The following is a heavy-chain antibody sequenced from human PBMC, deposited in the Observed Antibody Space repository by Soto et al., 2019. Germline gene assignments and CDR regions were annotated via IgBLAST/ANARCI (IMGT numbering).Heavy chain of an antibody. V-gene: IGHV4-59*01. J-gene: IGHJ4*02. Sequence: QVQLQESGPGLVKPSETLSLTCTISGGSISSYYWSWIRQPPGKGLEWIGSIYYTGSTNYNPSLKSRVTISLDTSKNQFSLKLSSVTAADTAVYYCARGGHQLQSELDYWGQGTLVTVSS. CDR1: GGSISSYY. CDR3: ARGGHQLQSELDY. CDR2: IYYTGST. D-gene: IGHD3-16*01.